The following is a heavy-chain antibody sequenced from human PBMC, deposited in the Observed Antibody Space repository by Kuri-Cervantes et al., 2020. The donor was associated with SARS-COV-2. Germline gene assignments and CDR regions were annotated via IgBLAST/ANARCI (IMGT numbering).Heavy chain of an antibody. CDR2: MNPNSGNT. D-gene: IGHD6-19*01. J-gene: IGHJ6*02. Sequence: ASVKVSCKASGGTFSSYAISWVRQAPGQGLEWMGWMNPNSGNTGYAQKFQGRVTMTRNTSISTAYMELSSLRSEDTAVYYCARGLWGAVASYYYYYGMDVWGQGTTVTVSS. V-gene: IGHV1-8*02. CDR3: ARGLWGAVASYYYYYGMDV. CDR1: GGTFSSYA.